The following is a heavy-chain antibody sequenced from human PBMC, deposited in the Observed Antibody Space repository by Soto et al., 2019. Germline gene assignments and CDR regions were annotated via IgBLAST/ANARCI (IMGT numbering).Heavy chain of an antibody. D-gene: IGHD6-19*01. J-gene: IGHJ4*02. Sequence: EVQLVESGGGLVKPGGSLRLSCAASGFTFSSYSMNWVRQAPGKGLEWVSSISSSSSYIYYADSVKGRFTISRDNAKNSLYLQMNSLRAEDTAVYYCASVAVAGYWGVYYFDYWGQGTLVTVSS. CDR2: ISSSSSYI. CDR3: ASVAVAGYWGVYYFDY. V-gene: IGHV3-21*01. CDR1: GFTFSSYS.